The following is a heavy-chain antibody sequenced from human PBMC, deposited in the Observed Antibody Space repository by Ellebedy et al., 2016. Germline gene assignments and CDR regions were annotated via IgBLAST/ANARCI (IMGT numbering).Heavy chain of an antibody. CDR2: ISGYNGNT. Sequence: ASVKVSCKASGYTFTTYGISWVRQAPGQGLEWMGWISGYNGNTHFAQKVQGRVTLTTDTSTSTAYMELRSLRSDDTAVYYCARDRSDEPLDYWGQGTLVTVSS. J-gene: IGHJ4*02. CDR3: ARDRSDEPLDY. V-gene: IGHV1-18*01. CDR1: GYTFTTYG. D-gene: IGHD3-3*01.